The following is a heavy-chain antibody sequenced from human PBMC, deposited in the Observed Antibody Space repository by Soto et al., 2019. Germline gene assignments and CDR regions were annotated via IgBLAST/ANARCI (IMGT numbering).Heavy chain of an antibody. CDR3: ARERTGPNYFDY. V-gene: IGHV1-8*01. Sequence: QVQLVQSGAEVKKPGASVKISCKASGYTFTSYDINWVRQATGQGLEWMGWMNPNSGNTAYAQKFQGRVTMTRNTSISTAYMELSSLRSEDTAVYYCARERTGPNYFDYWGQGTLVTVSS. D-gene: IGHD1-7*01. J-gene: IGHJ4*02. CDR1: GYTFTSYD. CDR2: MNPNSGNT.